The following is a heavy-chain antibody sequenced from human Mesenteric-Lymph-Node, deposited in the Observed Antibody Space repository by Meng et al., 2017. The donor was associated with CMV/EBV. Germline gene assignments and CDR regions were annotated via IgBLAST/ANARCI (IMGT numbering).Heavy chain of an antibody. V-gene: IGHV1-69*10. Sequence: GTFSSYAISWVRQAPGQGLEWMGGIIPILGIANYAQKFQGRVTITADKSTSTAYMELSSLRSEDTAVYYCARDNCSSTSCWGWFDPWGQGTLVTVSS. CDR1: GTFSSYA. D-gene: IGHD2-2*01. J-gene: IGHJ5*02. CDR2: IIPILGIA. CDR3: ARDNCSSTSCWGWFDP.